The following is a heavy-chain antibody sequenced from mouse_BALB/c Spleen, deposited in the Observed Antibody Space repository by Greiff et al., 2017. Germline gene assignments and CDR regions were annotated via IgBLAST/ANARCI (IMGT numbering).Heavy chain of an antibody. V-gene: IGHV2-5-1*01. CDR2: IWRGGST. J-gene: IGHJ4*01. CDR1: GFSLTSYG. CDR3: AKGYYYGSSSYAMDY. Sequence: QVQLQQSGPSLVQPSQSLSITCTVSGFSLTSYGVHWVRQSPGKGLEWLGVIWRGGSTDYNAAFMSRLSITKDNSKSQVFFKMNSLQADDTAIYYCAKGYYYGSSSYAMDYWGQGTSVTVAS. D-gene: IGHD1-1*01.